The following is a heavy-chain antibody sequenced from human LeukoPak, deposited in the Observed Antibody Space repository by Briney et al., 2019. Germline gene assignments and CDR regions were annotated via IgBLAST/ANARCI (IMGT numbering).Heavy chain of an antibody. CDR2: IYHSGST. CDR3: ARDNRGYSYGVILRGSAFDI. D-gene: IGHD5-18*01. V-gene: IGHV4-30-2*01. J-gene: IGHJ3*02. Sequence: PSETLSLTCTVSGGSISSSSYYWGWIRQPPGKGLEWIGYIYHSGSTYYNPSLKSRVTISVDRSKNQFSLKLSSVTAADTAVYYCARDNRGYSYGVILRGSAFDIWGQGTMVTVSS. CDR1: GGSISSSSYY.